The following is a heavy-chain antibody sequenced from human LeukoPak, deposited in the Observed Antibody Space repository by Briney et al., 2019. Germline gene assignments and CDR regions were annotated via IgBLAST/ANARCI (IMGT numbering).Heavy chain of an antibody. CDR3: ARELRDNYFDY. CDR2: ITSTSNTL. D-gene: IGHD4-17*01. V-gene: IGHV3-48*01. CDR1: EFTFSNYN. J-gene: IGHJ4*02. Sequence: GGSLRLSCAASEFTFSNYNMNWVRQAPGKGLEWVSYITSTSNTLYYADSVKGRFTISRDNAKNSLYLQMNSLRAEDTAVYYCARELRDNYFDYWGQGTLVTVSS.